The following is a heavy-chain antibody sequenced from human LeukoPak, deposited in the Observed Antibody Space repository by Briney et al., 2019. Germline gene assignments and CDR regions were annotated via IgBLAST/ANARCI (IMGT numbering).Heavy chain of an antibody. Sequence: ASVKVSCKASGYTFSSYYMHWVRQAPGQGLEWMGIINPSGGSTTYAQKFQGRVTMTRDTSTSTVYMDLSGLRSEDTAVYYCARGPYDFWSGYPRDYFDYWGQGTLVTVSS. V-gene: IGHV1-46*01. CDR3: ARGPYDFWSGYPRDYFDY. CDR2: INPSGGST. D-gene: IGHD3-3*01. CDR1: GYTFSSYY. J-gene: IGHJ4*02.